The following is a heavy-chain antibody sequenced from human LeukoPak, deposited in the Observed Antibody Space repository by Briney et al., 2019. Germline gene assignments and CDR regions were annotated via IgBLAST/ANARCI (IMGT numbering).Heavy chain of an antibody. CDR3: ARGAAATY. CDR2: IHYSGSS. V-gene: IGHV4-59*01. Sequence: SETLSLTCAVSGGSISTYYWSWIRQPPGKGLEWIGYIHYSGSSNYNPSLKSRVTISLDTSKNQFSLKLSSVTAADTAVYYCARGAAATYWGQGTLVTVSS. CDR1: GGSISTYY. J-gene: IGHJ4*02. D-gene: IGHD6-13*01.